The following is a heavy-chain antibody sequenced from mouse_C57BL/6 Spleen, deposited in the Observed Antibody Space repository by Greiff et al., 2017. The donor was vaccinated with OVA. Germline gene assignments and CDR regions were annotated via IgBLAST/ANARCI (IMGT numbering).Heavy chain of an antibody. D-gene: IGHD1-1*01. CDR2: IYPGSGNT. J-gene: IGHJ2*01. V-gene: IGHV1-76*01. CDR3: ARSGSGKGYFDY. Sequence: VQLQQSGAELVRPGASVKLSCKASGYTFTDYYINWVKQRPGQGLEWIARIYPGSGNTYYNEKFKGKATLTAEKSSSTAYMQLSSLTSEDSAVYFCARSGSGKGYFDYWGQGTTLTVSS. CDR1: GYTFTDYY.